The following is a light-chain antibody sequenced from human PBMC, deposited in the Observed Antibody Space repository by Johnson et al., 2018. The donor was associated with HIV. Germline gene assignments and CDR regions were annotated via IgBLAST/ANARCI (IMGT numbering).Light chain of an antibody. V-gene: IGLV1-51*01. Sequence: QSVLTQPPSVSAAPGQKVTISCSGSSSNIGNNYVSWYRQLPGTAPKLLIFDNNKRPSRIPDRFSGSKSGTSATLGITGLQTGDEADYYCGTWDTSLSAHYVFGSGTKVIVL. CDR3: GTWDTSLSAHYV. CDR1: SSNIGNNY. J-gene: IGLJ1*01. CDR2: DNN.